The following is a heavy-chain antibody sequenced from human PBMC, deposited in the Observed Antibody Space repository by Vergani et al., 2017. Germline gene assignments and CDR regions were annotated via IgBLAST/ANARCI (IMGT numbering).Heavy chain of an antibody. CDR3: TTPTMWELRYYFDY. Sequence: EVQPVESGGGLVKPGGSLRLSCTTSGFTFSSAWMSWVRQAPGKGLEWVSRIIPKTDGETTDYAAPVKGRFTISRDDSKNTLYLQIISLKTEDTAVYYCTTPTMWELRYYFDYWGQGTLVTVSS. J-gene: IGHJ4*02. CDR2: IIPKTDGETT. D-gene: IGHD3-9*01. V-gene: IGHV3-15*01. CDR1: GFTFSSAW.